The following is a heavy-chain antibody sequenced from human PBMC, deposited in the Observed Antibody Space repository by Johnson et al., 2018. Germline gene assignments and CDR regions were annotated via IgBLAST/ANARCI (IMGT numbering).Heavy chain of an antibody. D-gene: IGHD3-9*01. CDR2: ISSSATTT. CDR3: GRDHYDILTNYYIAFDV. V-gene: IGHV3-48*02. J-gene: IGHJ4*02. Sequence: EVQLLESGGGLAQPGGSLRLSCGASGFTFTKHAINWVRQAPGKGLEWVSYISSSATTTYYADSVKGRVPISRDNAKNSVYLQMDRLSYEDTAIYYWGRDHYDILTNYYIAFDVWGQGALVTVSS. CDR1: GFTFTKHA.